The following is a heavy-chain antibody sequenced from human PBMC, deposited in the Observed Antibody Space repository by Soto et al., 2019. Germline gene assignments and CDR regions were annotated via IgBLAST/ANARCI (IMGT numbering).Heavy chain of an antibody. V-gene: IGHV3-33*01. CDR3: ARDLPFTFGGVIDIPPSSYFDY. Sequence: GGSLRLSCAASGFTFSSYGMHWVRQAPGKGLEWVAVIWYDGSNKYYADSVKGRFTISRDNYKNTLYLQMNSLRADDTAVYYCARDLPFTFGGVIDIPPSSYFDYWAQGTLVTVSS. CDR2: IWYDGSNK. CDR1: GFTFSSYG. D-gene: IGHD3-16*02. J-gene: IGHJ4*02.